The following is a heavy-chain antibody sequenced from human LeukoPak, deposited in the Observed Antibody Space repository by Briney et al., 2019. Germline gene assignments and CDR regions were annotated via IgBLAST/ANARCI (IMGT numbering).Heavy chain of an antibody. Sequence: GGSLRLSCAASGFTFSSYGMSWVRQAPGKGLEWVSAISGSGGSTYYADSVKGRFTISRDNSKNTLYLQMNSLRAEDTAVYYCAKASVELWFGEVKVKRRDFDYWGQGTLVTVSS. J-gene: IGHJ4*02. V-gene: IGHV3-23*01. CDR1: GFTFSSYG. D-gene: IGHD3-10*01. CDR3: AKASVELWFGEVKVKRRDFDY. CDR2: ISGSGGST.